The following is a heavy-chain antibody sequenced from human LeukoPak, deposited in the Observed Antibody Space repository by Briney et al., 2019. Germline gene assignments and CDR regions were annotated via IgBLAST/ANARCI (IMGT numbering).Heavy chain of an antibody. CDR2: ISGSGGST. D-gene: IGHD6-19*01. CDR3: AKDQWLVQVEWFDP. Sequence: GGSLRLSCAASGFTFSSYAMSWVRQAPGKGLEWVSAISGSGGSTYYADSVKGRFTISRDNSKNTLYLQMNSLRAEDTAVYHCAKDQWLVQVEWFDPWGQGTLVTVSS. V-gene: IGHV3-23*01. CDR1: GFTFSSYA. J-gene: IGHJ5*02.